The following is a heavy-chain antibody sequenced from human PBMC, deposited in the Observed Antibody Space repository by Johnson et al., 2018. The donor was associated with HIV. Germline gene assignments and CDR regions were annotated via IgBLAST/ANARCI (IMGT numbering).Heavy chain of an antibody. CDR3: AREKEMTRLGAVDV. J-gene: IGHJ3*01. V-gene: IGHV3-30*04. CDR2: ISYDGSNK. CDR1: GFTFSDYA. D-gene: IGHD3-16*01. Sequence: VQLVESGGGVVQSGRSLRLSCAASGFTFSDYAMHWVRQAPGKGLEWVAVISYDGSNKYYADSVKGRFTISRDNSKNTLYLQMKTLRAEDTAIYYCAREKEMTRLGAVDVWGQGTVVTVSS.